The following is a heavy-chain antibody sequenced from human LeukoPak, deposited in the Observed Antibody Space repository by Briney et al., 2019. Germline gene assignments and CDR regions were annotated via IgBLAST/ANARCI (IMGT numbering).Heavy chain of an antibody. CDR1: GGSLSSGGFF. V-gene: IGHV4-61*08. CDR2: IYYSGST. Sequence: PSETLSLTCTVSGGSLSSGGFFWIWIRQPLGKGLEWIGYIYYSGSTNYNPSLKSRVTISVDTSKNQFSVKLSSVTAADTAVYYCARGRAAADDDYYYYGMDVWGQGTTVTVSS. D-gene: IGHD6-13*01. J-gene: IGHJ6*02. CDR3: ARGRAAADDDYYYYGMDV.